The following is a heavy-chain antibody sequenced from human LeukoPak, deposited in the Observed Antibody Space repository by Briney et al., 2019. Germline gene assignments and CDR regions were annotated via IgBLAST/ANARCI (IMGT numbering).Heavy chain of an antibody. Sequence: TSETLSLTCTVSGGSISSYYWSWIRQPPGKGLEWIGYIYYSGSTNYNPSLKSRVTISVDTSKNQFSLKLSSVTAADTAVYYCARVLDLSKRGLDAFDIWGQGTMVTVSS. CDR1: GGSISSYY. J-gene: IGHJ3*02. CDR2: IYYSGST. V-gene: IGHV4-59*01. CDR3: ARVLDLSKRGLDAFDI. D-gene: IGHD3-16*01.